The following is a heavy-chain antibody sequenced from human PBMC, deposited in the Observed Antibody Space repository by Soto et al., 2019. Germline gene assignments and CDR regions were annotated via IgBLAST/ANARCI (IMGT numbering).Heavy chain of an antibody. CDR2: IKQDGSEK. Sequence: PGGSLRLSCAASGFTFSSYWMSWVRQAPGKGLEWVANIKQDGSEKYYVDSVKGRFTISRDNAKNSLYLQMNSLRAEDTAVYYCARDNHDYIWGSLSRDYAFDIWGQGTMVTVSS. CDR1: GFTFSSYW. CDR3: ARDNHDYIWGSLSRDYAFDI. J-gene: IGHJ3*02. V-gene: IGHV3-7*01. D-gene: IGHD3-16*01.